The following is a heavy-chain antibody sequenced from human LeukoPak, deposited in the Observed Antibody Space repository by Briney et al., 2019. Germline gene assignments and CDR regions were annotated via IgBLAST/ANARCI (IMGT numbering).Heavy chain of an antibody. V-gene: IGHV4-61*02. Sequence: SQSLSLTCTVSGGSISSGSHYWSWIRQPAGKGLEWIGRMYTTASTVYNPSLKSRVTISVDTSKNQFSLKLSSVTAADTAVYYCARDRFSDYDSSGYGGTGWFDPWGQGTLVTVSS. D-gene: IGHD3-22*01. CDR2: MYTTAST. J-gene: IGHJ5*02. CDR1: GGSISSGSHY. CDR3: ARDRFSDYDSSGYGGTGWFDP.